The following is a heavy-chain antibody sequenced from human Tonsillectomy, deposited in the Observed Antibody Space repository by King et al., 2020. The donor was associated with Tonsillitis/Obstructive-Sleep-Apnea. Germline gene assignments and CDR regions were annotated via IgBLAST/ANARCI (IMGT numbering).Heavy chain of an antibody. D-gene: IGHD4-17*01. Sequence: VQLVESGGGVVQPGRSLRLSCAASGFTFSNYAMHWVRQAPGKGLEWVAVISYDGTNKYYADSVKGRFTISRDTSKNTLYVQMNSLRVEDTAVYYCARGGDYGDYGWFDPWGQGPLVTVSS. CDR3: ARGGDYGDYGWFDP. CDR1: GFTFSNYA. J-gene: IGHJ5*02. V-gene: IGHV3-30*01. CDR2: ISYDGTNK.